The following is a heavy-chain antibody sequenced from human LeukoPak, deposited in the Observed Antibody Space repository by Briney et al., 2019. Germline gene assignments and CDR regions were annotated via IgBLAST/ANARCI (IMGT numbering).Heavy chain of an antibody. J-gene: IGHJ4*02. CDR2: ISHDGSRK. CDR3: ARSMTYSNFDY. V-gene: IGHV3-30*04. Sequence: PGRSLRLSCAASGFTFRSYATHWVRQAPGKGLEWVTVISHDGSRKYYADSVKGRFTISRDNSKNTLYLQMNSLRAEDMAVYYCARSMTYSNFDYWGQGTLVTVSS. CDR1: GFTFRSYA. D-gene: IGHD2-15*01.